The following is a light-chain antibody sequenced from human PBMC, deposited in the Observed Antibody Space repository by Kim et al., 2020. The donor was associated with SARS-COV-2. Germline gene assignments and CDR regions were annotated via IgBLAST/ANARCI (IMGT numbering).Light chain of an antibody. CDR3: QQYATSSRT. V-gene: IGKV3-20*01. CDR1: QSLSNSH. Sequence: SPGESATHSCRASQSLSNSHLAWYQQRPGQSPRLLIYATSNRATGIPDRFSGTASGTDFTLSISRLEPEDFAVYYCQQYATSSRTFGQGTKVDIK. J-gene: IGKJ1*01. CDR2: ATS.